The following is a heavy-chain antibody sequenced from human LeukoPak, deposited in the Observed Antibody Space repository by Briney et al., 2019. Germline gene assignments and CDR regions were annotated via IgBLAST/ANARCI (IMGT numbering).Heavy chain of an antibody. CDR1: GGTFSSYA. Sequence: GSSVKVSCKASGGTFSSYAISWVRQAPGQGLEWMGGIIPIFGTANYAQKFQGRVTITADESTSTAYMELSSLRSDDTAVYYCARGSYSSSWYKHYYYGMDVWGQGTTVTVSS. J-gene: IGHJ6*02. CDR2: IIPIFGTA. V-gene: IGHV1-69*01. CDR3: ARGSYSSSWYKHYYYGMDV. D-gene: IGHD6-13*01.